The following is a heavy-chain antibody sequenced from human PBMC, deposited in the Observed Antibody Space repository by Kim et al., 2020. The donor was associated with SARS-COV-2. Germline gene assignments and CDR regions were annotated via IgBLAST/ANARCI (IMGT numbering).Heavy chain of an antibody. Sequence: GGSLRLSCAASGFTFSSYSMNWVRQAPGKGLEWVSPISSSSSYIYYADSVKGRFTISRDNAKNSLYLQMNSLRAENTAVYYCARDGVYCGYDTMGIYFDYWGQGTLVTVSS. D-gene: IGHD5-12*01. V-gene: IGHV3-21*01. CDR2: ISSSSSYI. J-gene: IGHJ4*02. CDR3: ARDGVYCGYDTMGIYFDY. CDR1: GFTFSSYS.